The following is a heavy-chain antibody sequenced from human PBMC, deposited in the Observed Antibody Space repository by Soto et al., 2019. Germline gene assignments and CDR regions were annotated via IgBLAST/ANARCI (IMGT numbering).Heavy chain of an antibody. J-gene: IGHJ4*02. V-gene: IGHV4-31*03. CDR1: GCSISSGGYY. CDR2: IYYSGST. Sequence: PSATLSLTCTVSGCSISSGGYYWSWIRQHPGKGLEWIGYIYYSGSTYYNPSLKSRVTISVDTSKNQFSLKLSSVTAADTAVYYCARALVVGDYEIDYWGQGTLVTVSS. D-gene: IGHD4-17*01. CDR3: ARALVVGDYEIDY.